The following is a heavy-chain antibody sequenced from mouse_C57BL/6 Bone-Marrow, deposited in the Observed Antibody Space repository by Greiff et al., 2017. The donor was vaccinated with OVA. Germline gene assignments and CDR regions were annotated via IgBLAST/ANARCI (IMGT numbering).Heavy chain of an antibody. Sequence: EVKVVESGGGLVKPGGSLKLSCAASGFTFSSYAMSWVRQTPEKRLEWVATISDGGSYTYYPDNVKGRFTISRDNAKNNLYLQMSHLKSEDTAMYYCARVYGSRRYFDVWGTGTTVTVSS. V-gene: IGHV5-4*03. CDR1: GFTFSSYA. CDR2: ISDGGSYT. D-gene: IGHD1-1*01. CDR3: ARVYGSRRYFDV. J-gene: IGHJ1*03.